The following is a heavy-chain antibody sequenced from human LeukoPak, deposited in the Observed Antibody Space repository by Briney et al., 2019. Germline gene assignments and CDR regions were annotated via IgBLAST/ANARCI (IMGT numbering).Heavy chain of an antibody. J-gene: IGHJ3*02. D-gene: IGHD7-27*01. CDR3: VRDANWGYDAFDI. Sequence: SQTLSLTCAISGDIFSINSDVWNWIRQSPSRGLEWLGRTFYRSKWYNDYAASVKSRIAINPDTSKNQFSLQLNSVTPEDTAVYYCVRDANWGYDAFDIWGQGTMVTVSP. CDR2: TFYRSKWYN. V-gene: IGHV6-1*01. CDR1: GDIFSINSDV.